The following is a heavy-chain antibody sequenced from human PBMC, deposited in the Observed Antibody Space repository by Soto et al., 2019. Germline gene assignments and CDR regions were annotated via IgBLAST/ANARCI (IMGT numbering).Heavy chain of an antibody. CDR1: GFTFSSYS. D-gene: IGHD1-26*01. V-gene: IGHV3-21*03. CDR2: ISSSSSYI. J-gene: IGHJ4*02. CDR3: TVDGVVGAMGNFWDH. Sequence: WGSLRLSCAASGFTFSSYSMNWVRQAPGKGLEWVSSISSSSSYIYYADSVKGRFTVSRDDSKSTLYLQMNSLKIEDTAVYYCTVDGVVGAMGNFWDHWGQGTLVTVS.